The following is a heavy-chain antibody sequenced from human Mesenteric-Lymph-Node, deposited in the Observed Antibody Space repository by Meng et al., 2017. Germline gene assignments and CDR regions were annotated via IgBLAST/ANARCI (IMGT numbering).Heavy chain of an antibody. J-gene: IGHJ5*02. D-gene: IGHD2-15*01. V-gene: IGHV4-30-2*01. CDR1: GDSITSGDYS. CDR2: IYHGVNI. Sequence: QESGPGLVRPSQTLSLTCAVSGDSITSGDYSWTWIRQPPGKGLEWIGYIYHGVNIYYTPSLRSRVTISVDKSRSQFSLKLTSVSAADTAVYYCVRDTRRGGGWFDPWGQGTLVTVSS. CDR3: VRDTRRGGGWFDP.